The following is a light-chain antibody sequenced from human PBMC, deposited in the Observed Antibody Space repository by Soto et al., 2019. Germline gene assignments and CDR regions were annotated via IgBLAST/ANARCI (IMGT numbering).Light chain of an antibody. V-gene: IGLV1-40*01. J-gene: IGLJ3*02. CDR3: QSYDRSLSGLV. CDR1: SSNIGAGYD. CDR2: GNN. Sequence: QSVLTQPPSVSGAPGQRVTISCTGSSSNIGAGYDVHWYQQLPGTAPKLLIYGNNNRPSGVPDRFSGSKSGTSASLAITGLQAEDEADYYCQSYDRSLSGLVFGGGTKLTVL.